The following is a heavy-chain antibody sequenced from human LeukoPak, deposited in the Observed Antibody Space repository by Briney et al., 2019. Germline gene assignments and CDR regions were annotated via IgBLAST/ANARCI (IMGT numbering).Heavy chain of an antibody. CDR1: GGSISSSSYY. CDR3: ARDPYSGSYWNYYYYYMDV. D-gene: IGHD1-26*01. V-gene: IGHV4-39*07. Sequence: PSETLSLTCTVSGGSISSSSYYWGWIRQPPGKGLEWIGSIYYSGSTNYNPSLKSRVTISVDTSKNQFSLKLSSVTAADTAVYYCARDPYSGSYWNYYYYYMDVWGKGTTVTISS. CDR2: IYYSGST. J-gene: IGHJ6*03.